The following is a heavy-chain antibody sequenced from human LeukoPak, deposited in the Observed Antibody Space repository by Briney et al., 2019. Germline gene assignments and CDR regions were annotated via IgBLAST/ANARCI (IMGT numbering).Heavy chain of an antibody. D-gene: IGHD6-19*01. J-gene: IGHJ4*02. Sequence: GASVKVSCKTSGYPFTGYYMHWVRQAPGQGPEWMGWINPSSGDTYYAQNFQGRVTMTRDTSISTAYMELSWLTSDDTAVYYCARDGNEALAGTGAVTYWGQGTLVTVSS. CDR1: GYPFTGYY. CDR2: INPSSGDT. V-gene: IGHV1-2*02. CDR3: ARDGNEALAGTGAVTY.